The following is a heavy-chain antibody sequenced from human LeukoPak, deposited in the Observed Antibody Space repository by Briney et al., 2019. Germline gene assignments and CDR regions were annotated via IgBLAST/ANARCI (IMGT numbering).Heavy chain of an antibody. D-gene: IGHD5-24*01. V-gene: IGHV3-9*01. CDR2: ISWNSGSI. CDR3: ARDRWGDGYNGYYYYYMDV. Sequence: GGSLRLSCAASGFTFDDYAMHWVRQAPGKGLEWVSGISWNSGSIGYADSVKGRFTISRDNAKNSLYLQMNSLRAEDTAVYYCARDRWGDGYNGYYYYYMDVWGKGTTVTISS. CDR1: GFTFDDYA. J-gene: IGHJ6*03.